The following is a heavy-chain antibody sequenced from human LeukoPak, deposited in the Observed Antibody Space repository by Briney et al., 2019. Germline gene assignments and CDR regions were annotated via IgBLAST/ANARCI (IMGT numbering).Heavy chain of an antibody. CDR2: IYTSGST. CDR1: GGSISSYY. D-gene: IGHD3-3*01. V-gene: IGHV4-4*07. Sequence: PETLSLTCTVSGGSISSYYWSWTRQPAGKGLEWIGRIYTSGSTNYNPSLKSRVTMSVDMSKNQFSLKLSSVTAADTAVYYCARENDFWSGYYPNWGQGTLVTVSS. CDR3: ARENDFWSGYYPN. J-gene: IGHJ4*02.